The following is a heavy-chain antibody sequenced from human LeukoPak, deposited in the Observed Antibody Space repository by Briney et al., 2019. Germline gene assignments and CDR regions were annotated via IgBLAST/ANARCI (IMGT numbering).Heavy chain of an antibody. J-gene: IGHJ5*02. CDR3: AKEGVPAAMIGWFDP. CDR2: INPNSGST. V-gene: IGHV1-2*02. D-gene: IGHD2-2*01. CDR1: GYTFTGYY. Sequence: ASVKVSCKASGYTFTGYYMHWVRQAPGQGLEWMGWINPNSGSTNYAQKFQGRVTMTRDTSISTAYMELSRLRSDDTAVYYCAKEGVPAAMIGWFDPWGQGTLVTVSS.